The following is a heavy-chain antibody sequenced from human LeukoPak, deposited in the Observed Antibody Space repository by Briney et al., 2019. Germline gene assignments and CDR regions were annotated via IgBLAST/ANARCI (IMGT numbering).Heavy chain of an antibody. CDR3: ARGQGWID. CDR2: TKPDGSEG. Sequence: GGSLRLSCEGSAFIFSSHWMSWVRQAPGKGLEWVAITKPDGSEGYYVDSVKGRFTISRDNAKSVLYLQMNSLRGEDTAVYYCARGQGWIDRGQGTLVTVSS. V-gene: IGHV3-7*03. D-gene: IGHD2-2*03. CDR1: AFIFSSHW. J-gene: IGHJ4*02.